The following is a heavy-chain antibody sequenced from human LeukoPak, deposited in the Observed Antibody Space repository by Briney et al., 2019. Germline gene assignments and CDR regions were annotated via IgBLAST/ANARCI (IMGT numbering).Heavy chain of an antibody. V-gene: IGHV4-59*01. CDR1: GDFITAYY. CDR3: ARLTILTGYYQLDY. CDR2: IYYSGST. Sequence: PSETLSLTCTVSGDFITAYYWSWIRQPPGKGLEWIGYIYYSGSTNYNPSLKSRVTISVDTSKNQFSLKLSSVTAADTAVYYCARLTILTGYYQLDYWGQGTLVTVSS. D-gene: IGHD3-9*01. J-gene: IGHJ4*02.